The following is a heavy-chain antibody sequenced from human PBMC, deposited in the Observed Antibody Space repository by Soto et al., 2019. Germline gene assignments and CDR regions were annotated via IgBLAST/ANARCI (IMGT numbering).Heavy chain of an antibody. D-gene: IGHD3-3*01. CDR2: IYHSGST. J-gene: IGHJ4*02. CDR3: VRSVILSGGSYKGLIRLHYFDT. Sequence: SETLSLTCAVSGGSISSINWWSWVRQPPGKGLEWIGEIYHSGSTNYNPSLKSRVTLSVDKSKNEFSLKMGSVTAADTAIYYCVRSVILSGGSYKGLIRLHYFDTWGPGTLVTVSS. V-gene: IGHV4-4*02. CDR1: GGSISSINW.